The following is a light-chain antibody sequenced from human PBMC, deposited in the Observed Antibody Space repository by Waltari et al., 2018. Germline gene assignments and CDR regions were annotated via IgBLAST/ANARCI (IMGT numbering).Light chain of an antibody. V-gene: IGKV3-20*01. J-gene: IGKJ1*01. Sequence: EIVLTQSPGTLSLSPVERATLSCRTSQSVSRTLAWYQQNPGQAPRLLIYAASSRATGIPDRFSGSGSGTDFSLTISRLEPEDFAVYYCQHYVTLPVTFGPGTKVEIK. CDR3: QHYVTLPVT. CDR1: QSVSRT. CDR2: AAS.